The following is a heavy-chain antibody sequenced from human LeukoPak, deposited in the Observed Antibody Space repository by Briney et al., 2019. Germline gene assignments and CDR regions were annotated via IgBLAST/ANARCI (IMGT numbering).Heavy chain of an antibody. J-gene: IGHJ4*02. CDR2: VDPEDGET. CDR1: GYTFTDYY. CDR3: ATRGEFDWLFFDY. D-gene: IGHD3-9*01. V-gene: IGHV1-69-2*01. Sequence: ATVKISCKVSGYTFTDYYMHWVPQAPGKGLEWMGLVDPEDGETIYAEKFQGRVTITADTSTDTAYMELSSLRSEDTAVYYCATRGEFDWLFFDYWGQGTLVTVSS.